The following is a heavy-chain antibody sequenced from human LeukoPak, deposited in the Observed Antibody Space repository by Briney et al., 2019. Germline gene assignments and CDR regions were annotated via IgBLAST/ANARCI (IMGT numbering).Heavy chain of an antibody. D-gene: IGHD2-15*01. J-gene: IGHJ5*02. CDR1: GGSISSGGYY. Sequence: PSETLSLTCTVSGGSISSGGYYWSWIRQYPGKGLEWIGYIYYSGSTYYNPSLKSRVTISVDTSKNQFSLKLSSVTAADTAVYYCARDGVRRYCSGGSCASYNWFDPWGQGTLVTVSS. CDR2: IYYSGST. CDR3: ARDGVRRYCSGGSCASYNWFDP. V-gene: IGHV4-31*03.